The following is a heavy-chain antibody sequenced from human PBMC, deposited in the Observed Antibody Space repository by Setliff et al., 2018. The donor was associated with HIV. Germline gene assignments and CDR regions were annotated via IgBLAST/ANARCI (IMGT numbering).Heavy chain of an antibody. CDR1: GYTLTELS. J-gene: IGHJ1*01. CDR2: FDPEDGEI. CDR3: ATDLSSGYFYFTLHF. Sequence: ASVKVSCKVSGYTLTELSIHWVRQAPGKGLEWMGGFDPEDGEIIYAQKFQGTFTMTEDTSTDTVCMELSSLKSEDTAVYYCATDLSSGYFYFTLHFWGQGTLVTVSS. D-gene: IGHD3-22*01. V-gene: IGHV1-24*01.